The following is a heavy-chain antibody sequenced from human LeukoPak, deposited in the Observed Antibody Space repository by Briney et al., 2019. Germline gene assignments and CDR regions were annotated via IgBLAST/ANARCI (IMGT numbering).Heavy chain of an antibody. CDR3: VKGAGYYYDSRFDY. CDR2: IKQDGSEK. CDR1: GFTFSSYW. J-gene: IGHJ4*02. V-gene: IGHV3-7*03. Sequence: GGSLRLSCAVSGFTFSSYWMSWVRQAPGKGLEWVANIKQDGSEKYYVDSVKGRFIISRDNAKNCLYLQMNSLRAEDTALYYCVKGAGYYYDSRFDYWGQGTLVTVSS. D-gene: IGHD3-22*01.